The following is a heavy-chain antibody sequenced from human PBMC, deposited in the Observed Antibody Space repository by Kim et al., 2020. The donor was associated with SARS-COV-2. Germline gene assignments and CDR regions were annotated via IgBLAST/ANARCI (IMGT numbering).Heavy chain of an antibody. D-gene: IGHD5-18*01. V-gene: IGHV3-21*01. CDR3: ARDRIQLWLPYYGMDV. CDR2: ISSSSSYI. J-gene: IGHJ6*01. Sequence: GGSLRLSCAASGFTFSSYSMNWVRQAPGKGLEWVSSISSSSSYIYYAESVKGRFTISRDNAKNSLYLQMNSLRAEDTAVYYCARDRIQLWLPYYGMDVWG. CDR1: GFTFSSYS.